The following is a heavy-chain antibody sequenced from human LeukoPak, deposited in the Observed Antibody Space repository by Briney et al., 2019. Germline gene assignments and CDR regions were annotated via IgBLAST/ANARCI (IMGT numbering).Heavy chain of an antibody. Sequence: PSETLSLTCKVSGGAIRGDYWSWIRQPPGKGLEWIGDIYSSGSTNYNPSLKSRVTMSLDTSKSQFSLKVSSLTAADTAVYSCASVFDSGSKAYFYYMDVWGKGTTVTISS. CDR3: ASVFDSGSKAYFYYMDV. J-gene: IGHJ6*03. V-gene: IGHV4-59*01. CDR1: GGAIRGDY. CDR2: IYSSGST. D-gene: IGHD3-10*01.